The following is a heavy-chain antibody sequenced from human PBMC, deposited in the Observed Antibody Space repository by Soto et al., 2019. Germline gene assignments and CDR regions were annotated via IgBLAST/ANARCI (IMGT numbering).Heavy chain of an antibody. CDR1: GFTFSSYA. Sequence: GGSLRLSCAASGFTFSSYAMHWVRQAPGKGLEYVSAISSNGGSTYYADSVKGRFTISRDNSKNTLYLQMGSLRAEDMAVYYCARATDYYDSSGVDYWGQGTLVTVSS. J-gene: IGHJ4*02. CDR3: ARATDYYDSSGVDY. V-gene: IGHV3-64*02. D-gene: IGHD3-22*01. CDR2: ISSNGGST.